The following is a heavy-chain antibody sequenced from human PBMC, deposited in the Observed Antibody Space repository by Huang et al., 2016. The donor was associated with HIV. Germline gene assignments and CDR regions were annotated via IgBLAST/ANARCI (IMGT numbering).Heavy chain of an antibody. CDR1: GGSISSYY. Sequence: QVQLQESGPGLVKPSETLSLTCTVSGGSISSYYWSWIRQPPGKGLEWIGYMYYSGSTNYDPSLNSRVTRSVDTSKNQFALKLSSVTAADTAVYYCARSHSIHWGFNWFDPWGQGTLVTVSS. CDR3: ARSHSIHWGFNWFDP. D-gene: IGHD7-27*01. J-gene: IGHJ5*02. V-gene: IGHV4-59*01. CDR2: MYYSGST.